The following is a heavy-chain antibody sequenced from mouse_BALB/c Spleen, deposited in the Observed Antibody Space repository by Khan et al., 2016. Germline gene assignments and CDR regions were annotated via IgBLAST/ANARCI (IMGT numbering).Heavy chain of an antibody. D-gene: IGHD2-1*01. CDR1: GFDFSRFW. Sequence: EVKLLESGGGLVQPGGSLKLSCAASGFDFSRFWMSWVRQAPGKGLEWIGEINPDTITIDYTPSLKDRFIISRDNAKNTLYLQMSKVRSEDTALYYCARGNYVPGSLDYWGQGTTLTGSS. J-gene: IGHJ2*01. CDR2: INPDTITI. V-gene: IGHV4-1*02. CDR3: ARGNYVPGSLDY.